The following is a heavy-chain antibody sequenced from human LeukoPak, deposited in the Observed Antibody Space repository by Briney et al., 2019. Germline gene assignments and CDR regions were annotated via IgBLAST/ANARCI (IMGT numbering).Heavy chain of an antibody. V-gene: IGHV3-7*01. D-gene: IGHD4-17*01. J-gene: IGHJ4*02. CDR2: INPDGSDS. CDR1: GFSISPSW. CDR3: ARLFGGVTTFDY. Sequence: GGSLRLSCAASGFSISPSWMSWVRQGPGKGLEWVASINPDGSDSFYVDSVKGRFTISRDNAKNSLYLQMSSLSAEDTAVYYCARLFGGVTTFDYWGQGTLVTVSS.